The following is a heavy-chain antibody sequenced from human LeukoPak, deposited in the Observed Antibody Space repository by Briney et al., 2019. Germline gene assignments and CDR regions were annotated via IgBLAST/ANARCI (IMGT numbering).Heavy chain of an antibody. D-gene: IGHD2-21*01. Sequence: GGSLRLSCAASGFTFSSYAMHWVRQAPGKGLEWVAVISYDGSNKYYADSVKGRFTISRDNSKNTLYLQMNSLRAEDTAVYYCAKGASLFSLPYCGGDCYDYWGQGTLVTVSS. V-gene: IGHV3-30-3*01. CDR3: AKGASLFSLPYCGGDCYDY. J-gene: IGHJ4*02. CDR2: ISYDGSNK. CDR1: GFTFSSYA.